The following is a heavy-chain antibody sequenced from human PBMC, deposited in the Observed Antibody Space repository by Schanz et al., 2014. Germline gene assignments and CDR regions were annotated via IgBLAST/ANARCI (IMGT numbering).Heavy chain of an antibody. CDR1: GFTVSAYS. CDR3: ESTLVYYCDWRTSFCFDY. Sequence: EVQVVESGGGLVRPGGSLRLSCSGFTVSAYSANWVRQAPGNGLEWVSSISSSSTSISYADSVKGRFTISRDSARNSLYVRMNSLRDEETAVYYCESTLVYYCDWRTSFCFDYWGQGTLVTVSS. CDR2: ISSSSTSI. J-gene: IGHJ4*02. D-gene: IGHD4-17*01. V-gene: IGHV3-21*02.